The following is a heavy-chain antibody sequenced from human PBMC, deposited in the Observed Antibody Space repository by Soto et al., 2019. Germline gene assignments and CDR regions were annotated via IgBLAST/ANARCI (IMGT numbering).Heavy chain of an antibody. CDR2: ITITGDTT. Sequence: EVQLVESEGGLVQPGGSLRLSCEASGFIFTTSDMSWVRQAPGKGLEWISSITITGDTTHYADSVKGRFTISRDNSRKPVYFQMNSLGGDDPAVYYCAKGGGGDHGYWGQGTLVAVSS. V-gene: IGHV3-23*04. J-gene: IGHJ4*02. CDR1: GFIFTTSD. D-gene: IGHD2-21*02. CDR3: AKGGGGDHGY.